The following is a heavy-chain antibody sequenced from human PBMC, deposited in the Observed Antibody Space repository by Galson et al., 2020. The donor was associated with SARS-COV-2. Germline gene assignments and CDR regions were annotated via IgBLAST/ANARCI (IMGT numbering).Heavy chain of an antibody. V-gene: IGHV3-23*01. CDR2: ISVSGGST. J-gene: IGHJ4*02. CDR3: AKAEDYGSGSYDY. D-gene: IGHD3-10*01. Sequence: GGSLRLSCAASGFTFSSYAMSWVRQAPGKGLEWVSAISVSGGSTYYADSVKGRFTISRDNTKNTLYLQMNSLRAEDTAVYYCAKAEDYGSGSYDYWGQGTLVTVSS. CDR1: GFTFSSYA.